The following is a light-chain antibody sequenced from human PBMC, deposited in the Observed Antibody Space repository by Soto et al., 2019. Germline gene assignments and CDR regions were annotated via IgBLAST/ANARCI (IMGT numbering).Light chain of an antibody. CDR3: SSYTGSNRV. Sequence: QSALTQPPSASGSPGQSGTISCTGTSSDVGGYNYVSWYQQHPGKAPKLMIYEVTKRPSGVPDRFSGSKSGNTASLTVSGLQAEDEADYYCSSYTGSNRVFGTGTKLTVL. CDR1: SSDVGGYNY. J-gene: IGLJ1*01. CDR2: EVT. V-gene: IGLV2-8*01.